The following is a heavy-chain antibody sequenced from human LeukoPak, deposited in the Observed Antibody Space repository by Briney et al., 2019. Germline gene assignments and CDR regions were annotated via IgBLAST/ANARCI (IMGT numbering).Heavy chain of an antibody. CDR1: GFTVSNTY. CDR3: AKDLGYYDSLYYFDY. Sequence: GGSLRLSCAASGFTVSNTYMSWVRQAPGKGLEWVSVIYSAGSTYYADSVKGRFTISRDNSKNTLYLQMNSLRAEDTAVYYCAKDLGYYDSLYYFDYWGQGTLVTVSS. V-gene: IGHV3-53*01. CDR2: IYSAGST. J-gene: IGHJ4*02. D-gene: IGHD3-22*01.